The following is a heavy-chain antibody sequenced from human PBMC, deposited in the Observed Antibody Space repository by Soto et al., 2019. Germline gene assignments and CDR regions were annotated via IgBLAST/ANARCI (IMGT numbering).Heavy chain of an antibody. J-gene: IGHJ6*02. CDR3: TRDGGVPYSGGWYVGSMDV. D-gene: IGHD6-19*01. CDR2: ISGSGSII. CDR1: GFRFNEYS. V-gene: IGHV3-48*02. Sequence: GGSLRLSCAASGFRFNEYSFNWVRQAPGKGLEWVSYISGSGSIIFYADSMKGRFTISRDNAKNSLYLQMNSLRDEDTAVYYCTRDGGVPYSGGWYVGSMDVWGQGTTVTVSS.